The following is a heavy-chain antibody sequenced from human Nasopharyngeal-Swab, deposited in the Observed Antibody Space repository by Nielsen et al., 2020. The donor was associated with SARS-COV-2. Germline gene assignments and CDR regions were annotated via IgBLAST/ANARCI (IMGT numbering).Heavy chain of an antibody. J-gene: IGHJ6*02. CDR2: IYYSGST. Sequence: ESLKISCTVSGGSIGSSSYYWGWLRPPPGKGLEWIGYIYYSGSTNYNPSLKSRVTISVDTSKNQFSLKLSSVTAADTAVYYCARYGVGHYDGSGRYEVAYYYYGMDGWGQGTTVTVSS. CDR3: ARYGVGHYDGSGRYEVAYYYYGMDG. V-gene: IGHV4-61*05. D-gene: IGHD3-10*01. CDR1: GGSIGSSSYY.